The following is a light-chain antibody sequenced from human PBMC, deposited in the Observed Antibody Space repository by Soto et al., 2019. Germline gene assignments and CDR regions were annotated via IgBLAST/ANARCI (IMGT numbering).Light chain of an antibody. J-gene: IGKJ1*01. V-gene: IGKV3-20*01. CDR2: AAS. Sequence: EIVLTQSRCALSLSPGERCTLSCRASQSVSSSFFAWYQKKPGQAPRLLIYAASNRATDIPDRFSGSGSGTDFTLTISRLEPEDFALYYCQQYGSSPWTFGQGTKVDIK. CDR1: QSVSSSF. CDR3: QQYGSSPWT.